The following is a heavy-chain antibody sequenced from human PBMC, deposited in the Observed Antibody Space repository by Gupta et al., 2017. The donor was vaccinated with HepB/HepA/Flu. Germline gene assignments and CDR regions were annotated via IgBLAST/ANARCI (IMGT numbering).Heavy chain of an antibody. Sequence: QVLLVQSGTEVKKPESSVKVSCRTSGGTFGHYAVSWVRQAPGKGLEYIGGLIPHYNPPNYEKKCQDRVTSTADDSRGIVYMELTSLTSEATAMYFCERDKTVAGTTVTFDSGGHGTMVHVSS. CDR3: ERDKTVAGTTVTFDS. CDR1: GGTFGHYA. CDR2: LIPHYNPP. V-gene: IGHV1-69*01. D-gene: IGHD4-17*01. J-gene: IGHJ3*02.